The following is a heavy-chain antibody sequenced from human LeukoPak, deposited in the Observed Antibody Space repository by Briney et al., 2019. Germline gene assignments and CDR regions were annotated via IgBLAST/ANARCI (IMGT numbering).Heavy chain of an antibody. CDR1: GFTFSSYS. D-gene: IGHD3-10*01. CDR2: ISSSSTTI. CDR3: ASSMVRGVTPPFGFDY. Sequence: PGGSLRLSCAASGFTFSSYSMMWVRQAPGKGLEWVSYISSSSTTIHYADSVKGRFTISRDNAKNSLYLQMNSLRAEDTAVYYCASSMVRGVTPPFGFDYWGQGTLVTVSS. J-gene: IGHJ4*02. V-gene: IGHV3-48*04.